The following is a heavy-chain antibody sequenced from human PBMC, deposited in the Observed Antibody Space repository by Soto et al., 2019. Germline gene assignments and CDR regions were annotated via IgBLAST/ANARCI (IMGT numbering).Heavy chain of an antibody. CDR1: GGSINNISW. Sequence: QMQLQESGPGLVKPSGTLSLTCAVSGGSINNISWWSWVRQPPGKGLEWIGETYHSGSTNYNPSLKSRGTISVDKSKNPFPPKLNPVAAADTAVYYCARAGSGVVQHWGQGTLVIVSS. D-gene: IGHD3-10*01. J-gene: IGHJ1*01. CDR3: ARAGSGVVQH. V-gene: IGHV4-4*02. CDR2: TYHSGST.